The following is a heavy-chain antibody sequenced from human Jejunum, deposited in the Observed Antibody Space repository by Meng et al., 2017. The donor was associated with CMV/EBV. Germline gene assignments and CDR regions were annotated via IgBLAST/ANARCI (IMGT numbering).Heavy chain of an antibody. CDR3: ARMYCSTISCYTDAFDI. CDR2: IKADVSAI. Sequence: FSSYWISWVRPAPGKGLEWVANIKADVSAIYYLGSVKGRFTISRDNAKNSLYLQMNSLRAEDTAVYYCARMYCSTISCYTDAFDIWGQGTMVTVSS. V-gene: IGHV3-7*01. CDR1: FSSYW. D-gene: IGHD2-2*02. J-gene: IGHJ3*02.